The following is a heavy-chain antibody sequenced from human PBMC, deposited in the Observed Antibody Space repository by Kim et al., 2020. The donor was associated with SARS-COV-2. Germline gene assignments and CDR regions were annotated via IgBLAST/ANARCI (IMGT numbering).Heavy chain of an antibody. V-gene: IGHV3-30*18. CDR1: GFTFSSYG. CDR2: ISYDGSNK. D-gene: IGHD6-6*01. CDR3: AKDGTRGQLEQSFLRPDHAFDI. Sequence: GGSLRLSCAASGFTFSSYGMHWVRQAPGKGLEWVAVISYDGSNKYYADSVKGRFTISRDNSKNTLYLQMNSLRAEDTAVYYCAKDGTRGQLEQSFLRPDHAFDIWGQGTMVTVSS. J-gene: IGHJ3*02.